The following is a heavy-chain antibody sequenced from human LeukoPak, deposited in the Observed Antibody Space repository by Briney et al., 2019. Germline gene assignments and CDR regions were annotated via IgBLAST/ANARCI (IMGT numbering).Heavy chain of an antibody. CDR3: TRDRGYDYFFDY. D-gene: IGHD5-12*01. V-gene: IGHV1-2*06. CDR2: INPNSGGT. CDR1: GYTFTGYY. Sequence: ASVQVSCKASGYTFTGYYMHWVRQAPGQGLEWMGRINPNSGGTNYAQKFQGRVTMTRDTSISTAYMELSRLRSDDTAVYYCTRDRGYDYFFDYWGQGTLVTASS. J-gene: IGHJ4*02.